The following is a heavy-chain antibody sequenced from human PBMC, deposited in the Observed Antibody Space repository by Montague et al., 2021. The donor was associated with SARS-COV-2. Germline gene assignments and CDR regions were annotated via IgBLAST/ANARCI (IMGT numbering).Heavy chain of an antibody. CDR2: ISNSGDTK. CDR3: ARAGEDYYYDSSGFLY. V-gene: IGHV3-48*03. D-gene: IGHD3-22*01. Sequence: SLSLSFSASGFLFSSYEMNWVRQAPGKGLEWVSYISNSGDTKYYADSVKGRFTISRDNAKNSLYLQMSSLRAEDTAVYYCARAGEDYYYDSSGFLYWGQGILVTVPS. J-gene: IGHJ4*02. CDR1: GFLFSSYE.